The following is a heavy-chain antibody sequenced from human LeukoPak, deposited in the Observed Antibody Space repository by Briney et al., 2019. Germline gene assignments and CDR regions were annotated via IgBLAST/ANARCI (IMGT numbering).Heavy chain of an antibody. CDR3: TKGVAASRSPYCMDV. D-gene: IGHD2-2*01. CDR1: GFTFSNYA. CDR2: IISGGSAI. J-gene: IGHJ6*03. V-gene: IGHV3-23*01. Sequence: GGSLRLSCAASGFTFSNYAMTWVRQAPGKGLGWGSSIISGGSAIYYAESVRGRFIMSRDDSKNMVYLQVNSLRVEDTALYYCTKGVAASRSPYCMDVWGKGTTVTVSS.